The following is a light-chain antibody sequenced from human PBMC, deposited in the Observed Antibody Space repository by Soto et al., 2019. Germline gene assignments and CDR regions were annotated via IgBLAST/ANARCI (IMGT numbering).Light chain of an antibody. CDR3: QQSYRTPWT. CDR1: QSISSY. Sequence: IQMTQSPSSLSASVGDRVTITCRASQSISSYLNWYQQKPWKAPKLLIYAASSLQSGVPSRFSGSGSGTDFTLTISSLQPEDFATDYCQQSYRTPWTFGQGTKVAIK. J-gene: IGKJ1*01. V-gene: IGKV1-39*01. CDR2: AAS.